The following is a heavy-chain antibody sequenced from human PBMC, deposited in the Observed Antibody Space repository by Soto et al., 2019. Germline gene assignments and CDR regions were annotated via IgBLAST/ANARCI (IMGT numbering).Heavy chain of an antibody. D-gene: IGHD6-19*01. CDR2: INHSGST. J-gene: IGHJ4*02. Sequence: QVQLQQWGAGLLKPSETLSLTCAVYGGSFSGYYWSWIRQPPGKGLEWIGEINHSGSTNYNPSLKSRVTLSVDTSKNQFSLKLSSVTAADTAVYYCARCAYSSGWYYFDYWGQGTLVTVSS. CDR3: ARCAYSSGWYYFDY. CDR1: GGSFSGYY. V-gene: IGHV4-34*01.